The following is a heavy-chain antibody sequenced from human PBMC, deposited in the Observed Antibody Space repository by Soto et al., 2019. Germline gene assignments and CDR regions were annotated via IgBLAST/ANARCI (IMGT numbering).Heavy chain of an antibody. CDR1: VGAISGYY. CDR2: IYSSGGT. D-gene: IGHD3-3*01. V-gene: IGHV4-4*07. CDR3: ARGQRFSDSFDP. Sequence: PSETLSLTCTVSVGAISGYYWTWIRQSAGKGLEWIGRIYSSGGTKYNPSLQSRVTMSLDTSKNQFSLRLSSVTAADTAVYYCARGQRFSDSFDPWGQGTLVTVSS. J-gene: IGHJ5*02.